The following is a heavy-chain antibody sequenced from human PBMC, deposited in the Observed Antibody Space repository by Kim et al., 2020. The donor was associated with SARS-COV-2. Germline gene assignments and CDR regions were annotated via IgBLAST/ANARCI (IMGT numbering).Heavy chain of an antibody. CDR3: ARGNYYDSSRGGLDY. J-gene: IGHJ4*02. Sequence: ASVKVSCKSSGYTFSSYGITWVRQAPGQGLEWMGWISVYNGNTNYAQKLQGRVTMTTDTSTTTAYMELRSLRSDDTAVSYCARGNYYDSSRGGLDYWGQGTQVTVSS. D-gene: IGHD3-22*01. V-gene: IGHV1-18*01. CDR2: ISVYNGNT. CDR1: GYTFSSYG.